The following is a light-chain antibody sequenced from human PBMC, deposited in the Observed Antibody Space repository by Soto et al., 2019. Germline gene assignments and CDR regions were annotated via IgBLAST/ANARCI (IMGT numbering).Light chain of an antibody. Sequence: HSVPTQPPSASRTPGQRVTISCFGNSSNIGSNTVNWYQQLPGTAPKLLIYSNNQRPSGVPDRFSGSKSGTSASLAISGLQSEDEADYYCAAWDDSLNGPVFGTGTKVTVL. J-gene: IGLJ1*01. CDR2: SNN. CDR3: AAWDDSLNGPV. CDR1: SSNIGSNT. V-gene: IGLV1-44*01.